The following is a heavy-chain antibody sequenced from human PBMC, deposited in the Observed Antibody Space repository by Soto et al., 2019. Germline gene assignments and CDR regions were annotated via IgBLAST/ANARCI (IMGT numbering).Heavy chain of an antibody. CDR1: GGNPSNSA. CDR3: AGGRIVVAGSSAYYSMDV. D-gene: IGHD6-19*01. V-gene: IGHV1-69*01. J-gene: IGHJ6*02. CDR2: IIPVFRII. Sequence: QVHLLLQSGAEVKKPGSSVKVACKASGGNPSNSAISWVRQAPGQGLEWMGGIIPVFRIISHAQNFQGRVTITADESTSTAYMELSSLRSEDTAVYFCAGGRIVVAGSSAYYSMDVWGQGTTVTVSS.